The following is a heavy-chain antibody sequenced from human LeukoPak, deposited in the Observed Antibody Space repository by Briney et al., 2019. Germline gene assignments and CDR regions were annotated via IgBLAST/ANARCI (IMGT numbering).Heavy chain of an antibody. CDR1: GGSFSGYY. Sequence: SETLSLTCAVYGGSFSGYYWSWIRQPPGKVLEWIGEINHSGSTNYNPSLKSRVTISVDTSKNQFSLKLSSVTAADTAVYYCARGPVRIAVAGTPHWFDPWGQGTLVTVSS. J-gene: IGHJ5*02. CDR2: INHSGST. V-gene: IGHV4-34*01. CDR3: ARGPVRIAVAGTPHWFDP. D-gene: IGHD6-19*01.